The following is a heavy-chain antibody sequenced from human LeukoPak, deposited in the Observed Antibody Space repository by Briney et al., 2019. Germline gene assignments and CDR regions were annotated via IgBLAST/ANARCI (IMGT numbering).Heavy chain of an antibody. J-gene: IGHJ3*02. CDR1: GGTFSSYA. CDR3: ASPRIAAGAAFDI. Sequence: GASVKVSCKASGGTFSSYAISWVRQAPGQGLEWMGGIIPIFGTANYAQKFQGRVTITADKSTSTAYMELSSLRSEDTAVYYCASPRIAAGAAFDIWGQGTMVTASS. D-gene: IGHD6-13*01. V-gene: IGHV1-69*06. CDR2: IIPIFGTA.